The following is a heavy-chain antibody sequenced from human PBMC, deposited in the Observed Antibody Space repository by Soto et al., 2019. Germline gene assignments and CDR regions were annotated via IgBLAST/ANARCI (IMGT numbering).Heavy chain of an antibody. D-gene: IGHD6-13*01. CDR2: IYSNGRNT. CDR1: GFTFSSYS. Sequence: PGGSLRLSCSASGFTFSSYSMHWVRQAPGRGLEYVSAIYSNGRNTYYADSVKGRFAISRDNSKNTLYLQMSSLRAEDTAVYYCVKTALYSRSFYYACWGRGTLVTVSS. V-gene: IGHV3-64D*06. J-gene: IGHJ4*02. CDR3: VKTALYSRSFYYAC.